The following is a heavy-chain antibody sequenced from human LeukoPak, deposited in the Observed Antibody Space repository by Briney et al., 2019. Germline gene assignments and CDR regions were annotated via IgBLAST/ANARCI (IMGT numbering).Heavy chain of an antibody. D-gene: IGHD5-18*01. Sequence: ASVTVSCKVSGYTLTELSMHWVRQAPGKGLEWMGGFDPEDGETIYAQKFQGRVTMTEDTSTDTAYMELSSLRSEDTAVYYCARDKNLQLWFDYWGQGTLVTVSS. CDR3: ARDKNLQLWFDY. CDR2: FDPEDGET. V-gene: IGHV1-24*01. J-gene: IGHJ4*02. CDR1: GYTLTELS.